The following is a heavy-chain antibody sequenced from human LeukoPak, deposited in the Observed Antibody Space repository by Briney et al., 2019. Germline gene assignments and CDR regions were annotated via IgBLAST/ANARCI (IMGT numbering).Heavy chain of an antibody. CDR3: ARKRAPYYDILTAPNNNWFDP. V-gene: IGHV4-39*01. CDR2: IYYSGST. Sequence: SETLSLSCTVSGGSISSSSYYWGWIRQPPGKGLEWIGSIYYSGSTYYNPSLKSRVTISVDTSKNQFSLKLSSVTAADTAVYYCARKRAPYYDILTAPNNNWFDPWGQGTLVTVSS. J-gene: IGHJ5*02. CDR1: GGSISSSSYY. D-gene: IGHD3-9*01.